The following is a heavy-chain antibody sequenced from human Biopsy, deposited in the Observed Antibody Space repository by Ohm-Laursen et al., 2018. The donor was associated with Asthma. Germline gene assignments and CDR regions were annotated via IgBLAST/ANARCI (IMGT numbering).Heavy chain of an antibody. D-gene: IGHD4-17*01. CDR3: ARQTGQDYGDRSGFDI. J-gene: IGHJ3*02. CDR1: GFVFSQCG. CDR2: VSSDGHNK. Sequence: SLRLSCSASGFVFSQCGMHWVRQGPGKGLEWVALVSSDGHNKYYEDSVKGRFTISRDNSRNRLYLQINRQTVEDSAVYFCARQTGQDYGDRSGFDIWGQGTKVAVSS. V-gene: IGHV3-30*03.